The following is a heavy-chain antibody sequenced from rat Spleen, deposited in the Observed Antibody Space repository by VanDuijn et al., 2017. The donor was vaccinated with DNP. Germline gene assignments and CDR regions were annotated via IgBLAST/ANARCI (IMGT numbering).Heavy chain of an antibody. J-gene: IGHJ3*01. CDR1: GFTFSAFY. D-gene: IGHD1-9*01. Sequence: EVQLVDSGGGLVQPGRSLKLSCAASGFTFSAFYMAWVRQAPKRGLEWVATVSYDGSTTYYRNSVKGRFTISRDNAKSTLYLQMDSLRSEDTATYYCTRRGHTTGLNWFVYWGQGTLVTVSS. CDR2: VSYDGSTT. CDR3: TRRGHTTGLNWFVY. V-gene: IGHV5-7*01.